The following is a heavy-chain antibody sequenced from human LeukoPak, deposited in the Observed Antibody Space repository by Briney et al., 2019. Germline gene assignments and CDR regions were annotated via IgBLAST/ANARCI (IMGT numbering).Heavy chain of an antibody. Sequence: SETLSLTCTVSGGSISSYYWSWIRQPPGKGLEWIGYIYYSGSTNYNPSLKSRVTISVDTSKNQFSLKLSSVTAADTAVYYCARHRAATIQDSFVDYWGQGTLVTVSS. CDR1: GGSISSYY. CDR2: IYYSGST. CDR3: ARHRAATIQDSFVDY. J-gene: IGHJ4*02. V-gene: IGHV4-59*01. D-gene: IGHD5-12*01.